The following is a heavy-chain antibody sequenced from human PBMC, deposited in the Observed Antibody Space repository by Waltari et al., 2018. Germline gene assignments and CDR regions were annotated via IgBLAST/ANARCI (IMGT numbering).Heavy chain of an antibody. CDR1: GGSISSHY. D-gene: IGHD6-6*01. Sequence: QVQLQESGPGLVKPSETLSLTCTVSGGSISSHYWSWIRQPPGKGLEWIGYIYYSGSTNYNPSLKSRVTISVDTSKNQFSLKLSSVTAADTAMYYCARVSFRGAGRLYGMDVWGQGTTVTVSS. V-gene: IGHV4-59*11. CDR3: ARVSFRGAGRLYGMDV. CDR2: IYYSGST. J-gene: IGHJ6*02.